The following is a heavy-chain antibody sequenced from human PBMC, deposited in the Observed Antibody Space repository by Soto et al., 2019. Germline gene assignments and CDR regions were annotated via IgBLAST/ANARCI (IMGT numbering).Heavy chain of an antibody. V-gene: IGHV3-30*18. CDR1: GFTFSSYG. D-gene: IGHD5-12*01. CDR3: AKDRVTTSYYYYGMDV. CDR2: ISYDGSNK. Sequence: QVQLVESGGGVVQPGRSLRLSCAASGFTFSSYGMHWVRQAPGKGLEWVAVISYDGSNKYYADSVKGRFTISRDNSQNTMYLQMNSLRAEDTAVYYCAKDRVTTSYYYYGMDVWGQGTTVTVSS. J-gene: IGHJ6*02.